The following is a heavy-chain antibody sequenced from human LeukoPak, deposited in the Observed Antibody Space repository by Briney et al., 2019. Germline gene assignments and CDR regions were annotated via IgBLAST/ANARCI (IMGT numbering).Heavy chain of an antibody. CDR3: AKDPFRYCSSTSCYTGMDV. CDR1: GFTFDDYA. CDR2: ISWNSGSI. V-gene: IGHV3-9*01. J-gene: IGHJ6*02. Sequence: GRSLRLSCAASGFTFDDYAMHWVRQAPGKGREWVSGISWNSGSIGYADSVKGRFTISRDNAKNSLYLQMNSLRAEDTALYYCAKDPFRYCSSTSCYTGMDVWGQGTTVTVSS. D-gene: IGHD2-2*02.